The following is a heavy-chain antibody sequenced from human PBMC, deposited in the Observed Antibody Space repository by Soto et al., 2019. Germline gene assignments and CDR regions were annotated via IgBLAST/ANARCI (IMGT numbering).Heavy chain of an antibody. CDR2: INAGNGNT. D-gene: IGHD5-18*01. J-gene: IGHJ4*02. CDR1: GYTFTSNA. CDR3: ARGLNGYLHYFDY. Sequence: ASVKVSCTDSGYTFTSNAMHWVRQAPGQRLEWMGWINAGNGNTKYSQKFQGRVTITRDTSASTAYMELSSLRSEDTAVYYCARGLNGYLHYFDYWGQGTPVTVSS. V-gene: IGHV1-3*01.